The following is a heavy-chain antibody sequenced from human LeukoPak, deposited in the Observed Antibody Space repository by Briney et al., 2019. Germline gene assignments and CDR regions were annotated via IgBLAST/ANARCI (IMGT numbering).Heavy chain of an antibody. D-gene: IGHD6-6*01. CDR1: GFTLSSYG. V-gene: IGHV3-23*01. J-gene: IGHJ4*02. CDR2: ISGSGGST. Sequence: PGGSLRLSCTASGFTLSSYGMSWVRQAPGKGLEWVSAISGSGGSTYYADSVKGRFTISRDNSKNTLYLQMNSLRPEDTAVYYCAKGSEYSSSLLDYWGQGTLVTVSS. CDR3: AKGSEYSSSLLDY.